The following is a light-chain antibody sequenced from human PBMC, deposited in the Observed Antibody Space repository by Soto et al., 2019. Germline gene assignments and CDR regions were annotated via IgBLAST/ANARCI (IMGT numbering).Light chain of an antibody. V-gene: IGLV2-14*01. Sequence: QSVLTQPASVSGSPGQSITISCTGTSSDVGAYNHVSWYQQHPGKAPKLMIYEVSNRPSGVSNRFSGSKSGNTASLTISGLQAEDEADYYCGSYTGSSYVFGTGTKVTVL. CDR3: GSYTGSSYV. CDR2: EVS. J-gene: IGLJ1*01. CDR1: SSDVGAYNH.